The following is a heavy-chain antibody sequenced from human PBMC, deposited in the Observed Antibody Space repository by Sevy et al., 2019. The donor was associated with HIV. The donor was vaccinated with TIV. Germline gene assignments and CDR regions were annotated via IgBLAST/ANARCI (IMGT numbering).Heavy chain of an antibody. D-gene: IGHD2-2*02. CDR2: IKEDGSEN. Sequence: GESLKISCAASGFTFSNYWMSWVRQAPGKGLEWVANIKEDGSENYYVDSVKGRFTISRDNAKNSLYLQMNSLRAEDTAVYYCARVGGCSSTSCSTYWFDPWGQGTLVTVSS. CDR3: ARVGGCSSTSCSTYWFDP. V-gene: IGHV3-7*03. J-gene: IGHJ5*02. CDR1: GFTFSNYW.